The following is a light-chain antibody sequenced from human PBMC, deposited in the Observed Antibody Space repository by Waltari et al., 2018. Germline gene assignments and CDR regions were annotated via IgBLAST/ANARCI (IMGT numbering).Light chain of an antibody. CDR2: GAS. J-gene: IGKJ1*01. V-gene: IGKV3-20*01. CDR3: QHYLRLPVT. Sequence: EIALTPSPGTLSSSVGERATVSCRASEGVSRALAWYQQKPGQAPRLLIYGASTRATGIPDRFSGSGSGTDFSLTISRLEPDDFAVYYCQHYLRLPVTFGQGTTVEI. CDR1: EGVSRA.